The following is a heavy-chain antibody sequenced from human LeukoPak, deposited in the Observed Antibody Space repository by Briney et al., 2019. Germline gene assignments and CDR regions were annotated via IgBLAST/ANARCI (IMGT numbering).Heavy chain of an antibody. CDR3: ARDPMSNGYYYYYMDV. CDR2: IKQDGSEK. V-gene: IGHV3-7*01. CDR1: GFTFSSYW. D-gene: IGHD3-22*01. Sequence: PGGSLRLSCAASGFTFSSYWMSWVRQAPGKGLEWVANIKQDGSEKYYVDSVKGRFTISRDNSKNTLYLQMGSLRAEDMAVYYCARDPMSNGYYYYYMDVWGKGTTVTVSS. J-gene: IGHJ6*03.